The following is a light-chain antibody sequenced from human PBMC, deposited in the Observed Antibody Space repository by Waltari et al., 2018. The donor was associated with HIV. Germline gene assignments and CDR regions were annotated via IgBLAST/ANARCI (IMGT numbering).Light chain of an antibody. V-gene: IGKV3-20*01. CDR2: GAT. Sequence: IVLTQSPDTLSLSPGERAVFSCRASQTVTSDYLAWYQQKPGQPPRVLIHGATSRATGIPDRFSGSGSGSDFTLTINRLEPEVSAMYFCQQYATSQAITFGQGTRLEIK. J-gene: IGKJ5*01. CDR3: QQYATSQAIT. CDR1: QTVTSDY.